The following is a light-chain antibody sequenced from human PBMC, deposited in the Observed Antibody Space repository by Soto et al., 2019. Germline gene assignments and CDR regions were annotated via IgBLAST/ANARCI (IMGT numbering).Light chain of an antibody. J-gene: IGKJ4*01. Sequence: EIVLTQSPGTLSLSPGERDTLSCRASQSVSSNYLAWYQQKPGQAPKVLIYRASSKATGIPDRCSGRGSGTDVTLTISRLEPEDFAVYDCQQYGSSPLTFGGGTKVEIK. CDR3: QQYGSSPLT. V-gene: IGKV3-20*01. CDR2: RAS. CDR1: QSVSSNY.